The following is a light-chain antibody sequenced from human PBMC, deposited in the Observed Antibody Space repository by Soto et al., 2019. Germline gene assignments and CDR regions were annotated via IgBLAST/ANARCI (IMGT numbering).Light chain of an antibody. CDR3: AAWDDSLNVGYV. CDR1: SSNIGSNT. Sequence: QPVLTQPPSASGTPGQRVTISCSGSSSNIGSNTVNWYQQLPGTAPKLLIYSNNQRPSGVPDRFSGSKSGTSASLAISGLQSEDEADYYCAAWDDSLNVGYVFGTGTKLTVL. J-gene: IGLJ1*01. CDR2: SNN. V-gene: IGLV1-44*01.